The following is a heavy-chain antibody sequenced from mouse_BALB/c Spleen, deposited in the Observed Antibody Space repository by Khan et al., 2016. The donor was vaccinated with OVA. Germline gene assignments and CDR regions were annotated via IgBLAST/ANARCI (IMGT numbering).Heavy chain of an antibody. J-gene: IGHJ3*01. CDR1: GYTFTSFW. CDR2: IDPSDSHT. D-gene: IGHD1-1*01. Sequence: QVQLQQPGAELVKPGASVKLSCKASGYTFTSFWIHWVKRRPGQGLEWIGEIDPSDSHTNYNQEFTDKATLTVDKSSSTAYMQLSRLTSEDSAVYFCARSYFYGSSTWFGYWGQGTLVTVSA. CDR3: ARSYFYGSSTWFGY. V-gene: IGHV1-69*02.